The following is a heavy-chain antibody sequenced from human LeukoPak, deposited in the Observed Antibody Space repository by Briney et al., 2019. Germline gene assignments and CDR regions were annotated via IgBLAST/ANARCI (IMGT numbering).Heavy chain of an antibody. Sequence: PGGSLRLSCAASGFTFDDYGMGWVRQAPGEGLEWVSGINWNGGSTGYADSVKGRFTISRDNAKNSLYLQMNSLRAEDTALYYCTRAKITIFGVVIISYFFDYWGQGTLVTVSS. CDR1: GFTFDDYG. J-gene: IGHJ4*02. V-gene: IGHV3-20*04. CDR2: INWNGGST. D-gene: IGHD3-3*01. CDR3: TRAKITIFGVVIISYFFDY.